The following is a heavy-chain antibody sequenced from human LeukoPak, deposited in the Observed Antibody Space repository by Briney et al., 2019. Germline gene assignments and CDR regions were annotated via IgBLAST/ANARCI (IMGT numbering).Heavy chain of an antibody. CDR3: ARDRDYGDYFFNH. CDR1: GYTFNSHY. Sequence: ASVKVSCKASGYTFNSHYMHWVRQAPGQGLEWMGIINPSGGSTSYAQKFQGRVTVTRDTSTSTVYMGLSSLTSADTAVYYCARDRDYGDYFFNHWGQGTLVTVSS. CDR2: INPSGGST. D-gene: IGHD4-17*01. V-gene: IGHV1-46*02. J-gene: IGHJ1*01.